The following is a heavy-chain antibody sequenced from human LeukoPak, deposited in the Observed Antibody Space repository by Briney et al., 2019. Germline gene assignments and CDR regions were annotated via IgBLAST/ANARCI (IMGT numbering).Heavy chain of an antibody. V-gene: IGHV4-31*03. D-gene: IGHD4-17*01. J-gene: IGHJ4*02. CDR3: ASNSHYGDYACLDY. Sequence: PSQTLSVTCTVSGGSISSGGYYWSWIRQHPGKGLEWIGYIYYSGSTYYNPSLKSRVTISVDTSKNQFSLKLSSVTAADTAVYYCASNSHYGDYACLDYWGQGTLVTVSS. CDR2: IYYSGST. CDR1: GGSISSGGYY.